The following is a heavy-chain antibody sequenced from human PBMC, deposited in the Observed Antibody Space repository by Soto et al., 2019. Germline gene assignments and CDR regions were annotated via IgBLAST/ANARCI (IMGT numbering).Heavy chain of an antibody. CDR3: ARDHPGYYGSGSSKNXFDP. Sequence: GASVKVCCKASGGTFSSYAISWVRQAPGQGLEWMGGIIPIFGTANYAQKFQGRVTITADESTSTAYMELSSLRSEDTAVYYCARDHPGYYGSGSSKNXFDPWGQGTLVTVSS. CDR2: IIPIFGTA. CDR1: GGTFSSYA. D-gene: IGHD3-10*01. V-gene: IGHV1-69*13. J-gene: IGHJ5*02.